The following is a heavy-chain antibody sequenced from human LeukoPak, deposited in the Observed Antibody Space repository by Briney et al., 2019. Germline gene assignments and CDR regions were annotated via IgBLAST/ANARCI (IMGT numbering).Heavy chain of an antibody. D-gene: IGHD6-19*01. J-gene: IGHJ4*02. V-gene: IGHV3-13*01. CDR3: ARVRSDSSGWYHVLD. CDR1: GFTFSSYD. Sequence: PGGSLRLSCAASGFTFSSYDMHWVRHGTGKSLEWVSAIGTAGGTYYAGSVKGRFTISRENAKNSLYLQMNSLTAGDTAVYYCARVRSDSSGWYHVLDWGQGTLVTVSS. CDR2: IGTAGGT.